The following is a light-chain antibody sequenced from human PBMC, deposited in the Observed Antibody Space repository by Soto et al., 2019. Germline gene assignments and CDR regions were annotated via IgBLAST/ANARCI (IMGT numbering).Light chain of an antibody. CDR2: DAF. Sequence: EILMTQSPATLSVSPGERATLSCRASQSVTSNLAWYQQKPVQAPRLLIYDAFTRATGIPARFSGSGSGTEFTLTISSLQSEDFAVYYCQQYNNWPLTFGGGTKVEIK. J-gene: IGKJ4*01. CDR1: QSVTSN. CDR3: QQYNNWPLT. V-gene: IGKV3-15*01.